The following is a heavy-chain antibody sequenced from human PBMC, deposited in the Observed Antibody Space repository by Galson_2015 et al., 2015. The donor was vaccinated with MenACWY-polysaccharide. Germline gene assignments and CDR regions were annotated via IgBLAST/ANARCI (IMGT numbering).Heavy chain of an antibody. J-gene: IGHJ4*02. CDR1: GFTFSSYS. D-gene: IGHD3/OR15-3a*01. CDR2: ISSSSSYI. V-gene: IGHV3-21*01. CDR3: ARARTGLSGYYFDY. Sequence: SLRLSCAASGFTFSSYSMNWVRQAPGKGLEWVSSISSSSSYIYYADSVKGRFTISRDNAKNSLYLQMNSLRAEDTAVYYCARARTGLSGYYFDYWGQGTLVTVSS.